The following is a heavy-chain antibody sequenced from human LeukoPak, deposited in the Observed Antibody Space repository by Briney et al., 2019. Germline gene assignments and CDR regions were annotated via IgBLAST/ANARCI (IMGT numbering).Heavy chain of an antibody. Sequence: SETLSLTCIVSGGSISSGSHYWAWVRQPPGKGLEWIASMLYSGTTHSNPSVKSRVTISIDKSKNQFFLNLSSVTAADTAVYYCAGLVGRYSSGLYYYYFDYWGQGTLVTVSS. V-gene: IGHV4-39*07. CDR3: AGLVGRYSSGLYYYYFDY. D-gene: IGHD3-22*01. CDR1: GGSISSGSHY. CDR2: MLYSGTT. J-gene: IGHJ4*02.